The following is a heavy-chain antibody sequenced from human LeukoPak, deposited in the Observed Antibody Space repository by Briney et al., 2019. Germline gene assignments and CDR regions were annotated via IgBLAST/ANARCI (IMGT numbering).Heavy chain of an antibody. CDR1: GGSISSSSYY. D-gene: IGHD3-22*01. V-gene: IGHV4-39*01. CDR3: ARLSGYYPYYFDY. Sequence: PSETLSLTCTVSGGSISSSSYYWGWIRQPPGKGLEWIGSIYYSGSTYYNPSLKSRVTISVDTSKNQFSLKLSSVTAADTAVYYCARLSGYYPYYFDYWGQGTLVTVSS. CDR2: IYYSGST. J-gene: IGHJ4*02.